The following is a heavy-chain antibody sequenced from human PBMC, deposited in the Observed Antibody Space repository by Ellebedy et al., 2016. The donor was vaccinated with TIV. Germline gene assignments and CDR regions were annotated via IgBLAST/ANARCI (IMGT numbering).Heavy chain of an antibody. CDR3: ARGYSSSWYGDYFDY. Sequence: ASVKVSXXASGYTFTSYGISWVRQAPGQGLEWMGWISAYNGNTNYAQKIQGRVTMTTDTSTSTAYMELRSLRSDDTAVYYCARGYSSSWYGDYFDYWGQGTQVTVSS. CDR2: ISAYNGNT. CDR1: GYTFTSYG. J-gene: IGHJ4*02. V-gene: IGHV1-18*01. D-gene: IGHD6-13*01.